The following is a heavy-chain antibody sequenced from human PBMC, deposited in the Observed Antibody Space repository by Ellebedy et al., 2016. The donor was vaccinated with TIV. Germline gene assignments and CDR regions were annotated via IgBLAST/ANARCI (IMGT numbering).Heavy chain of an antibody. V-gene: IGHV3-7*01. CDR3: VRTGRPWFDY. D-gene: IGHD2-8*02. CDR1: GFTFSIYW. J-gene: IGHJ4*02. CDR2: TDHDGRVK. Sequence: PGGSLRLSCVTSGFTFSIYWMSWVRQAPGKGLEWVANTDHDGRVKFYVDSVVGRLTISRDDAKNSLYLHMNSLKAEDTAVYYCVRTGRPWFDYWGQGTLVTVSS.